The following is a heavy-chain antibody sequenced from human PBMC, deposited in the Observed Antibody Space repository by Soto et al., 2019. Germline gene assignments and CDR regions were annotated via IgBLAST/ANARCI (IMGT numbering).Heavy chain of an antibody. V-gene: IGHV3-48*01. J-gene: IGHJ3*01. Sequence: PGGSMRVSCAAAGFTFRNYVMNWVRQAPGKGLEWVSYIGIGSSTKYYADSVKGRFTISRDNAKNSLYLQMNSLRAEDTAVYYCARDQLYYNDISGRPLNAFDVWGQGTMVTVSS. CDR1: GFTFRNYV. CDR3: ARDQLYYNDISGRPLNAFDV. D-gene: IGHD3-22*01. CDR2: IGIGSSTK.